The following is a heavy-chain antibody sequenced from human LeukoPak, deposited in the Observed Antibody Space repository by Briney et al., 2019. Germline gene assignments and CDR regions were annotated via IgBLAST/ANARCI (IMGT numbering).Heavy chain of an antibody. Sequence: GSLRLSCAASGFTFSSYDMSWIRQPPGKGLEWIGYIYYSGSTKYNPSLKGRVTISVDTSKNQFSLKLSSVTAADTAVYYCARGARAGYNLEPFDYWGQGTLVTVSS. CDR1: GFTFSSYD. CDR3: ARGARAGYNLEPFDY. J-gene: IGHJ4*02. V-gene: IGHV4-59*08. CDR2: IYYSGST. D-gene: IGHD5-24*01.